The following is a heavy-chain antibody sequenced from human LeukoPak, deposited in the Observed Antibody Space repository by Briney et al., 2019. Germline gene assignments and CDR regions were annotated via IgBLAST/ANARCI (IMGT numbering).Heavy chain of an antibody. Sequence: GGSLRLSCASSGFAFSSYSMNWVRQAPGKGLEGLSYISSSSSSIYYADSVKGRFTISRDNAKNSLYLQMNSLVDEDTAVYYCASTDFGDYVDAFDIWGQGTMVTVSS. CDR3: ASTDFGDYVDAFDI. J-gene: IGHJ3*02. CDR2: ISSSSSSI. V-gene: IGHV3-48*02. D-gene: IGHD4-17*01. CDR1: GFAFSSYS.